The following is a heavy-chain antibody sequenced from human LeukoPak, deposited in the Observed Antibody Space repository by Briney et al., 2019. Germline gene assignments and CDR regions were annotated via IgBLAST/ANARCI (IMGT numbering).Heavy chain of an antibody. CDR3: ARGRDGYPVAY. Sequence: SETLSLTCTVSGGSISSGGYYWSWIRQHPGKGLEWIGYIYYSGSTYYNPSLKSRVTISVDTSKNQFSLKLSSVTAADTAVYYCARGRDGYPVAYWGQGTLVTVSS. J-gene: IGHJ4*02. V-gene: IGHV4-31*03. CDR2: IYYSGST. D-gene: IGHD5-24*01. CDR1: GGSISSGGYY.